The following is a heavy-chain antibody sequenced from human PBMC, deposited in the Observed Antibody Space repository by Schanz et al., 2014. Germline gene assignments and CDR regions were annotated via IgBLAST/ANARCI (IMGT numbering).Heavy chain of an antibody. CDR2: ISYDGVNT. Sequence: VQLVESGGGVVQPGRSLRLSCAASGFPFSSYALHWVRQAPGKGLEWVAVISYDGVNTYYADSVKGRFTISRDNAKNSLFLQMNNLRAEDTAVYYCAKAKSGAHGAFDIWDQGTMVTVSS. CDR1: GFPFSSYA. CDR3: AKAKSGAHGAFDI. V-gene: IGHV3-30-3*02. J-gene: IGHJ3*02. D-gene: IGHD3-10*01.